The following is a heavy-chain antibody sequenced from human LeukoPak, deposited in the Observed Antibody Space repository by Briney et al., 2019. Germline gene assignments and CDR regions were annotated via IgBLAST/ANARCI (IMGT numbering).Heavy chain of an antibody. J-gene: IGHJ4*02. CDR1: GFSRRTGAGG. V-gene: IGHV2-5*01. CDR2: IYWNDDK. CDR3: AHRLLGSGWYRAFDY. D-gene: IGHD6-19*01. Sequence: ASGPTLVKPPQTLTLTCTFSGFSRRTGAGGVGWIRQLPAKALEWLPLIYWNDDKRYNTSLKSRLTITKDTSKNQVVLTMTNMDPVDTATYYCAHRLLGSGWYRAFDYWGQGTLVTVSS.